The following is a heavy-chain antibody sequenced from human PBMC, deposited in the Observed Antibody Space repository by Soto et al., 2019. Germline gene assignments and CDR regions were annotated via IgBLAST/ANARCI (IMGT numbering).Heavy chain of an antibody. Sequence: QVQLVESGGGVVQPGRSLRLSSAASGFTFSSYAMHWVRQAPGKGLEWVAVISYDGSNKYYADSVKGRFTISRDNSKNTLSLQMNSLRAEDTAVYYCARDPRGNTYADYWGQGTLVTVSS. CDR3: ARDPRGNTYADY. CDR2: ISYDGSNK. J-gene: IGHJ4*02. V-gene: IGHV3-30-3*01. D-gene: IGHD5-18*01. CDR1: GFTFSSYA.